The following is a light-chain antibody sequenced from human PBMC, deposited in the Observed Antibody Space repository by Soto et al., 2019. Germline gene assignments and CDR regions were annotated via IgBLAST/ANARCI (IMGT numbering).Light chain of an antibody. J-gene: IGKJ1*01. Sequence: DIQMTQSPSTLSASVGDRVTITCRASQSISNWLAWYQQKPGKAPNLLIYKASSLESGVPSRSNGSGSGTEFTLTISSLQPDDFATYYCQQYNSYSRTFGQGTKVEIK. CDR2: KAS. CDR1: QSISNW. V-gene: IGKV1-5*03. CDR3: QQYNSYSRT.